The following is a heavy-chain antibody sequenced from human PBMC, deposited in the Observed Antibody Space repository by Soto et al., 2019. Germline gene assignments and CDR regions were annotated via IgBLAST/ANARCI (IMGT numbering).Heavy chain of an antibody. CDR3: ARVGGMGFGGCRYGMDV. CDR1: GYTFSSFG. V-gene: IGHV1-18*01. D-gene: IGHD3-10*01. Sequence: QVQLVQSGAEVKKPGASVKVSCKASGYTFSSFGINWVRQAPGQGLEWMGWISAYNGNTKYAQKLQGRVTTATDTSTSTADMELRSLRSDDTAVDYCARVGGMGFGGCRYGMDVWGQGTTVTVSS. J-gene: IGHJ6*02. CDR2: ISAYNGNT.